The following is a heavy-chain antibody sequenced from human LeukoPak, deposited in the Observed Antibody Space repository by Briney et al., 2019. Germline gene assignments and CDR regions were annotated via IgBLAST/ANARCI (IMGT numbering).Heavy chain of an antibody. Sequence: PGGSLRLSCAASGFTFSSYAMHWVRQAPGKGLEWVAVISYDGSNKYYAHSVKGRFTISRDNSKNTLYLQMNSLRAEDTAVYYCARPRNYYDSSGYYGYWGQGTLVTVSS. V-gene: IGHV3-30*04. J-gene: IGHJ4*02. CDR2: ISYDGSNK. D-gene: IGHD3-22*01. CDR1: GFTFSSYA. CDR3: ARPRNYYDSSGYYGY.